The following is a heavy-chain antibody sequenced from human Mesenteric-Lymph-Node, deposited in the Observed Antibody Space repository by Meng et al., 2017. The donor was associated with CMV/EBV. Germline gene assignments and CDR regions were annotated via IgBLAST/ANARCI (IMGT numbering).Heavy chain of an antibody. CDR3: ARHPSGGVRDYFDY. D-gene: IGHD3-16*01. Sequence: SGYSFTNFWIGWVRQLPGEGLEWIGVIYPGDSDTRYRPSFQGQVTISADKSISTAYLQWSSLKASDTAIYYCARHPSGGVRDYFDYWGQGTLVTVSS. CDR2: IYPGDSDT. J-gene: IGHJ4*02. V-gene: IGHV5-51*01. CDR1: GYSFTNFW.